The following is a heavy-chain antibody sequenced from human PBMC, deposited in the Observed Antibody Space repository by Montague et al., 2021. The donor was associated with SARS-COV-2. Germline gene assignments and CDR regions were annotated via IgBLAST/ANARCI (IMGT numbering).Heavy chain of an antibody. V-gene: IGHV4-59*01. CDR3: ARTWRFDQSYGLGI. Sequence: SETLSLTCSVSGDSISSYYYNWIRQTPGKGLEWIGYAYYVPCTNSANTNSNPSLKRRVTISLDTSENQFSLKLSSVTAADTAVYYCARTWRFDQSYGLGIWGQGTMVTVSS. CDR1: GDSISSYY. D-gene: IGHD3-16*01. CDR2: AYYVPCTNSANT. J-gene: IGHJ3*02.